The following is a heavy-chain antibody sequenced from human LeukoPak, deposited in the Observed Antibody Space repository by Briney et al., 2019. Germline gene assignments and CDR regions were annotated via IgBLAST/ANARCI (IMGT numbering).Heavy chain of an antibody. J-gene: IGHJ4*02. CDR1: GFTFSSYS. CDR2: ISSSSSYI. V-gene: IGHV3-21*01. CDR3: ARAGSLWFGESKLDY. D-gene: IGHD3-10*01. Sequence: GGSLRLPCAASGFTFSSYSMNWVRQAPGKGLEWVSSISSSSSYIYYADSVKGRFTISRDNAKNSLYLRMNSLRAEDTAVFYCARAGSLWFGESKLDYWGQGTLVTVSS.